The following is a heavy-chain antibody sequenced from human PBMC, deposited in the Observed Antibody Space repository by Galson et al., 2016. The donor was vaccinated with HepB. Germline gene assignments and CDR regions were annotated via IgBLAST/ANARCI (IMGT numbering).Heavy chain of an antibody. CDR1: GYSFTSFW. J-gene: IGHJ4*02. D-gene: IGHD6-19*01. CDR2: IYPIDSDT. Sequence: QSGAEVKKPGESLKISCKASGYSFTSFWIGWVRQMPGEGLEWLGIIYPIDSDTKYSPSFEGQVTISVDKSISTAYLQWSSLKASDSAMYYCARHSPVSGTRGFDYWGLGTLVTVSS. V-gene: IGHV5-51*01. CDR3: ARHSPVSGTRGFDY.